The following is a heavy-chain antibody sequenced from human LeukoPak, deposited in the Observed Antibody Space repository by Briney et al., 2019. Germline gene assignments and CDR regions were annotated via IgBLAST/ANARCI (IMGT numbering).Heavy chain of an antibody. Sequence: AGGSLRLSCAASGFTFDDYAMHWVRQAPGKGLEWVSLISWDGGSTYYADSVKGRFTISRDNSKNSLYLQMNNLRAEDTALYYCAKDAYSSSWYNPGYWGQGTLVTVSS. CDR3: AKDAYSSSWYNPGY. CDR1: GFTFDDYA. J-gene: IGHJ4*02. V-gene: IGHV3-43D*03. CDR2: ISWDGGST. D-gene: IGHD6-13*01.